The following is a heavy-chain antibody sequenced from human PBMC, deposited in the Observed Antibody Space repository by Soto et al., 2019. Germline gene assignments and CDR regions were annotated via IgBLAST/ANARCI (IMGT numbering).Heavy chain of an antibody. CDR2: ISSSSYYT. V-gene: IGHV3-11*06. CDR3: ARGGVRGTTSRGQVYN. D-gene: IGHD1-7*01. J-gene: IGHJ4*02. CDR1: GFTFSDYY. Sequence: QVQVVESGGGLVKPGGSLRLSCAASGFTFSDYYMNWIRQAPGKGLEWVSYISSSSYYTKYADSVKGRFTISRDNANGSLYLQMNSLRAEDTAVYYCARGGVRGTTSRGQVYNWGQGTLVTVSS.